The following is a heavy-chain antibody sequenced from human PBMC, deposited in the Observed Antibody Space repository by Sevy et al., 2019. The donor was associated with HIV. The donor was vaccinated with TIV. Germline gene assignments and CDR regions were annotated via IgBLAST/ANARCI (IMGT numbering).Heavy chain of an antibody. D-gene: IGHD3-3*01. CDR1: GFTFSSYG. V-gene: IGHV3-30*02. CDR2: IRYDGSNK. CDR3: AIISNYDFWSGYYNAHYYYGMDV. J-gene: IGHJ6*02. Sequence: GGSLRLSCAASGFTFSSYGMQWVRQAPGKGLEWVAFIRYDGSNKYYADSVKGRFTISRDNSKNTLYLQMNSLRAEDTAVYYCAIISNYDFWSGYYNAHYYYGMDVWGQGTTVTVSS.